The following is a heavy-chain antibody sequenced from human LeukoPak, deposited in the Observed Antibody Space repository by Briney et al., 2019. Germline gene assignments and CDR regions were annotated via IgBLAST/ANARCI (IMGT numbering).Heavy chain of an antibody. Sequence: SGGSLSLSCAASGFTFNSYWMSWARQAPGKGLEWVANIKQDGSEKYYVDSVKGRFTISRDNAKNSLYLQMNSLRAEDTAVYYCAREGYSYGYYFDYWGQGTLVTVSS. J-gene: IGHJ4*02. CDR1: GFTFNSYW. CDR2: IKQDGSEK. CDR3: AREGYSYGYYFDY. D-gene: IGHD5-18*01. V-gene: IGHV3-7*01.